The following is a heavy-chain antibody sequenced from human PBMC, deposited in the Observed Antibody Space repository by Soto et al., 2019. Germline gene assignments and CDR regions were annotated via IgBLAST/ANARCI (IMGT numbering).Heavy chain of an antibody. CDR1: GYSFAGYW. V-gene: IGHV5-10-1*01. Sequence: GESLKISCKGSGYSFAGYWITWVRQKPGKGLERMGRIDPSDSQTYYSPSFRGHVTISVTKSITTVFLQWSSLRASDTAMYYCARQIYDSDTGPSFQYYFDSWGQGTPVTVSS. CDR3: ARQIYDSDTGPSFQYYFDS. D-gene: IGHD3-22*01. J-gene: IGHJ4*02. CDR2: IDPSDSQT.